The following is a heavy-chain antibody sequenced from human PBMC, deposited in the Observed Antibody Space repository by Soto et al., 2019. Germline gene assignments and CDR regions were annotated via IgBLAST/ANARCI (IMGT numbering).Heavy chain of an antibody. CDR3: ARDRAPFTS. CDR2: ISSSSSTI. D-gene: IGHD3-16*01. J-gene: IGHJ4*01. CDR1: GFTFSSYS. Sequence: EVQLVESGGGLVQPGESLRLSCAAPGFTFSSYSMNWVRQAPGKGLEWVSYISSSSSTIYYADSVKGRFTMSRDNAKSSLFLQMNSLRDEDTAVYYCARDRAPFTSWGQGTLVTVSS. V-gene: IGHV3-48*02.